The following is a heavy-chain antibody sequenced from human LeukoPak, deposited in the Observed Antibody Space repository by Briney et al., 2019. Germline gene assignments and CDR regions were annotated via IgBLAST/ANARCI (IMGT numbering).Heavy chain of an antibody. V-gene: IGHV4-61*02. CDR2: IYTSGST. D-gene: IGHD2/OR15-2a*01. Sequence: PSETLSLTRTVSGGSISSGSYYWSWIRQPAGKGLEWIGRIYTSGSTNYNPSLKSRVTTSVDTSKNQFSLKLSSVTAADTAVYYCARAYLSRETYYYYYYGMDVWGQGTTVTVSS. CDR1: GGSISSGSYY. J-gene: IGHJ6*02. CDR3: ARAYLSRETYYYYYYGMDV.